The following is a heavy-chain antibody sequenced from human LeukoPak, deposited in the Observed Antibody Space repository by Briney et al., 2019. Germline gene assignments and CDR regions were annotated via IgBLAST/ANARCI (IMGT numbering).Heavy chain of an antibody. CDR2: IGYDGSQK. Sequence: GGSLRLSCAASGFSLSSYYMSWVRQAPGKGLEWMTNIGYDGSQKNYDDSLKGRFTISRDNAKNSVYLQMNSLRAEDTAVYYCAREYFPPGLLTIVFDNWGQGTLVTVSS. D-gene: IGHD3-9*01. J-gene: IGHJ4*02. V-gene: IGHV3-7*01. CDR1: GFSLSSYY. CDR3: AREYFPPGLLTIVFDN.